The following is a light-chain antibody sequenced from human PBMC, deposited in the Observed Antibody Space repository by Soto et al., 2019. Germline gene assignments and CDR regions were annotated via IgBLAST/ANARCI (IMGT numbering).Light chain of an antibody. J-gene: IGKJ4*01. CDR3: QQINSYSLT. Sequence: IQLTQSQSSLSASVGDRVTITCRASQGITSYLAWYQQKPGKAPKLLIYAESTLQSGDPSRFSGSGSGTEFTLTSSSLQPEDFATYYSQQINSYSLTSAGGTKEEIK. CDR2: AES. V-gene: IGKV1-9*01. CDR1: QGITSY.